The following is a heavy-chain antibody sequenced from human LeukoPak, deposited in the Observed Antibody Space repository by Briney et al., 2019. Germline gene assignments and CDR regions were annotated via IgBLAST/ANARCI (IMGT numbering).Heavy chain of an antibody. D-gene: IGHD4-17*01. V-gene: IGHV1-69*04. CDR3: AREVAEDYGDYENYFDY. J-gene: IGHJ4*02. CDR2: IIPILGIA. Sequence: SVTVSCKASGGTFSSYTISWVRQAPGQGLEWMGRIIPILGIANYAQKFQGRVTITADKSTSTAYMELSSLRSEDTAVYYCAREVAEDYGDYENYFDYWGQGTLVTVSS. CDR1: GGTFSSYT.